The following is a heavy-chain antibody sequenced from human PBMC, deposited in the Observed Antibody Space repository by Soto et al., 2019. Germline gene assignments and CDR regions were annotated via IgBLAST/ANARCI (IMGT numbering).Heavy chain of an antibody. D-gene: IGHD6-6*01. V-gene: IGHV3-48*03. CDR1: GFTFSSYE. Sequence: ESGGGLVQPGGSLRLSCAASGFTFSSYEMNWVRQAPGKGLEWVSYISSSGSTIYYADSVKGRFTISRDNAKNSLYLQMNSLRAEDTAVYYCARGGHSSSSGRGVEVNYWGQGTLVTVSS. CDR3: ARGGHSSSSGRGVEVNY. CDR2: ISSSGSTI. J-gene: IGHJ4*02.